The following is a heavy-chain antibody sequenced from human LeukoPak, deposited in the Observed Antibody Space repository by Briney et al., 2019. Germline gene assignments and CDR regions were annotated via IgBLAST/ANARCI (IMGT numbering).Heavy chain of an antibody. Sequence: GGSLRLSCAASGLTFSSYSMNWVRQAPGKGLEWVSSISSSSSYIYYADSVKGRFTISRDNAKNSLYLQMNSLRAEDTAVYYCARDLVVRGAPGAYWGQGTLVTVSS. CDR3: ARDLVVRGAPGAY. D-gene: IGHD3-10*01. CDR1: GLTFSSYS. CDR2: ISSSSSYI. J-gene: IGHJ4*02. V-gene: IGHV3-21*01.